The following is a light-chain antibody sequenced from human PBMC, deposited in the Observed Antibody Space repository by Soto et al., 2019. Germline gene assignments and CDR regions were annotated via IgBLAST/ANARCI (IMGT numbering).Light chain of an antibody. CDR1: QSVRNQ. V-gene: IGKV3-11*01. J-gene: IGKJ1*01. Sequence: EIVLTQSPATLSLSPGERATLSCRASQSVRNQLAWYQQKPGQAPRLLIYDSSNRATGIPGRFSGSGSGTAFTLSISSLAPEDFDVYYCQQSSNWPWTFGQGTKVEIK. CDR3: QQSSNWPWT. CDR2: DSS.